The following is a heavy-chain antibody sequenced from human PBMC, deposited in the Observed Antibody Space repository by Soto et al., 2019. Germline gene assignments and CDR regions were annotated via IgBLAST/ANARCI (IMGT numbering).Heavy chain of an antibody. J-gene: IGHJ5*02. CDR1: GGTFSSYA. CDR2: IIPIFGTA. Sequence: GASVKVSCKASGGTFSSYAISWVRQAPGQGLEWMGGIIPIFGTANYAQKFQGRVTITADESTSTAYMELSSLRSEDTAVYYCARDCDDYDSSGYYHQYNWFDPWGQGTLVTVS. CDR3: ARDCDDYDSSGYYHQYNWFDP. D-gene: IGHD3-22*01. V-gene: IGHV1-69*13.